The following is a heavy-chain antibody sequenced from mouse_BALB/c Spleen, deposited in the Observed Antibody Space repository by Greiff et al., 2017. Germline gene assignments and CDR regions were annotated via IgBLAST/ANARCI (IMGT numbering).Heavy chain of an antibody. CDR3: ARDGSSYVWFAY. Sequence: VQLVESGAELAKPGASVKMSCKASGYTFTSYWMHWVKQRPGQGLEWIGYINPSTGYTEYNQKFKDKATLTADKSSSTAYMQLSSLTSEDSAVYYCARDGSSYVWFAYWGQGTLVTVSA. CDR1: GYTFTSYW. D-gene: IGHD1-1*01. J-gene: IGHJ3*01. CDR2: INPSTGYT. V-gene: IGHV1-7*01.